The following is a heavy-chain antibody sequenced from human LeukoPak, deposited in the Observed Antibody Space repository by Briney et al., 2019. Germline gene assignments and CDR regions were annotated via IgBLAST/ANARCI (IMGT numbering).Heavy chain of an antibody. CDR1: GFTFSSYN. D-gene: IGHD5-18*01. CDR3: VRDLKETAMGESAHDY. J-gene: IGHJ4*02. V-gene: IGHV3-21*06. CDR2: ISSWSSYI. Sequence: GGSLRLSCSASGFTFSSYNMNWVRQAPGKGLEWVSGISSWSSYIYYADSVKGRFTISRDNVKNSLYLQMNSLRAEDTAVYYCVRDLKETAMGESAHDYWGQGTLVTVSS.